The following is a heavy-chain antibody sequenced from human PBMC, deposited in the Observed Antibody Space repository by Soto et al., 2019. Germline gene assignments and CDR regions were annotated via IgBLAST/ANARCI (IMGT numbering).Heavy chain of an antibody. CDR1: GGSIRSSSYY. J-gene: IGHJ6*03. D-gene: IGHD2-2*01. Sequence: QLQLQESGPGLVKPSETLSLTCTVSGGSIRSSSYYWGWIRQPPGKGLEWIGSIYYSGSTYYNPSLKSRVTPSVDTSKTQSSLKLSSVTAADTAVYYCARSYCSSTSCYAGGVLWGGDYYYYYYMDVWGKGTTVTVSS. V-gene: IGHV4-39*01. CDR3: ARSYCSSTSCYAGGVLWGGDYYYYYYMDV. CDR2: IYYSGST.